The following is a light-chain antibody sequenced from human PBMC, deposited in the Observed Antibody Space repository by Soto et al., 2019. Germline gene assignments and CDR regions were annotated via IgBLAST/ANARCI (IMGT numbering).Light chain of an antibody. CDR3: KQYTNWPWT. Sequence: EIVMTQSPATLSVSLGERATLSCRASQSVSSRLAWYQQKPGQAHRLLIYGASTRATGIQARFSGSGSGTDFTLTIRSLQSEDFALYYCKQYTNWPWTFGQGTKVDI. CDR2: GAS. J-gene: IGKJ1*01. V-gene: IGKV3-15*01. CDR1: QSVSSR.